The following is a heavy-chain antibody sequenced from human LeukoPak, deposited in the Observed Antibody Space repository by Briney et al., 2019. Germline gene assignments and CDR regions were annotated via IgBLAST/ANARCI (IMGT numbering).Heavy chain of an antibody. CDR2: IYYTGST. Sequence: SETLSLTCIVSGGSISSYYWSWIRQPPGKGLEWIGYIYYTGSTNYNPSLKSRVTISIDTSKNQLSLKLRSVTAADTAVYYCARQDSGTYLNPLDIWGQGTVVTVSS. D-gene: IGHD1-26*01. J-gene: IGHJ3*02. V-gene: IGHV4-59*08. CDR1: GGSISSYY. CDR3: ARQDSGTYLNPLDI.